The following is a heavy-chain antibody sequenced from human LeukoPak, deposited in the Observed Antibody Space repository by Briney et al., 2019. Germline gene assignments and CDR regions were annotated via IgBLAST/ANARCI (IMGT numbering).Heavy chain of an antibody. J-gene: IGHJ4*02. CDR2: IYSGGDT. CDR1: GFTVSSND. V-gene: IGHV3-53*01. Sequence: PGGSLRLSCAASGFTVSSNDMSWVRQAPGKGLEGVSVIYSGGDTYYADSVKGRFTISRDNSKNTLYLEMNTLRTEDTAVYYCARGGGSPWGQGSLVTVSS. D-gene: IGHD3-16*01. CDR3: ARGGGSP.